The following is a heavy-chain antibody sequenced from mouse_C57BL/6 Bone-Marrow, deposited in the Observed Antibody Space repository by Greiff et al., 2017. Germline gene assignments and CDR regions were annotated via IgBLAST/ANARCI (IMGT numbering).Heavy chain of an antibody. Sequence: QVTLKVSGPGILQPSQTLSLSCSFSGFSLSTFGMGVGWIRQPSGKGLEWLAHIWWDDDKYYNPALKSRLTISKDTSKNQVFLKIAHVDTADTATYYCARSRDGSSYTWFAYWGQGTLVTVSA. J-gene: IGHJ3*01. CDR2: IWWDDDK. D-gene: IGHD1-1*01. CDR1: GFSLSTFGMG. V-gene: IGHV8-8*01. CDR3: ARSRDGSSYTWFAY.